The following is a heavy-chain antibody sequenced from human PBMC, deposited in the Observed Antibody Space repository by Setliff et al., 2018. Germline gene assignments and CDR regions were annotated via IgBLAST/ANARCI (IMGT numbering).Heavy chain of an antibody. CDR1: GGSISNYY. CDR3: AREGGGSGWTPDS. J-gene: IGHJ4*02. Sequence: TLSLTCTVSGGSISNYYWSWIRQSPGKGLEWIGFIYYNGRSDHNPSFQSRVSMSVDRSKNQFSLNLRAMTAADTAVYYCAREGGGSGWTPDSWGQGTLVTVSS. D-gene: IGHD6-19*01. CDR2: IYYNGRS. V-gene: IGHV4-59*01.